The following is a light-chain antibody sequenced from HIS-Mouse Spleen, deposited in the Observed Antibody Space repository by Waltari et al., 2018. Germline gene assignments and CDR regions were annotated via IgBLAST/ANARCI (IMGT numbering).Light chain of an antibody. Sequence: QSALTQRASVSGSPGQSITISCTGTSSDVGGYNYVSSYPQHPGKAPDLIIYDGINRPSGVSTRSYGSKTGNTASLTIPGLQAEDEADYCCSSYTSSCYNVVFGGGTKLTVL. CDR3: SSYTSSCYNVV. CDR2: DGI. J-gene: IGLJ2*01. CDR1: SSDVGGYNY. V-gene: IGLV2-14*03.